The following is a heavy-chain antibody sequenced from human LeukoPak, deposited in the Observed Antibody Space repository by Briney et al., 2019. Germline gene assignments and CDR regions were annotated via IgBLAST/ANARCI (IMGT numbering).Heavy chain of an antibody. V-gene: IGHV3-23*01. CDR3: TKDDSTSGWPVGAFDI. CDR1: GFTFSTYA. J-gene: IGHJ3*02. D-gene: IGHD6-19*01. Sequence: VGSLRLSCAASGFTFSTYAMTWVRQAPGKEPEWVSGISGSGGSTYYADSVKGRFTISRDNSKNTLYLQMNSLRAEDTAVYYCTKDDSTSGWPVGAFDIWGQGTMVTVSS. CDR2: ISGSGGST.